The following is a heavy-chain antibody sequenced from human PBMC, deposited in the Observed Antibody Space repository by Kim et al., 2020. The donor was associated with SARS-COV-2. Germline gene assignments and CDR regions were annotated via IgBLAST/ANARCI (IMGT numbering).Heavy chain of an antibody. J-gene: IGHJ6*02. Sequence: GGSLRLSCAASGFTFSSYAMHWVRQAPGKGLEWVAVISYDGSNKYYADSVKGRFTISRDNSKNTLYLQMNSLRAEDTAVYYCARDLYYDFWSGYYSGYYYYGMDVWGQGTTVTVSS. CDR1: GFTFSSYA. CDR3: ARDLYYDFWSGYYSGYYYYGMDV. CDR2: ISYDGSNK. D-gene: IGHD3-3*01. V-gene: IGHV3-30-3*01.